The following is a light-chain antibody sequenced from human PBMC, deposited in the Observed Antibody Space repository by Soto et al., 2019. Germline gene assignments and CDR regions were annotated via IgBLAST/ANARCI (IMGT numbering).Light chain of an antibody. CDR2: DAS. CDR3: QQYNTYSSLT. V-gene: IGKV1-5*01. J-gene: IGKJ4*01. CDR1: QSISSW. Sequence: DIQMTQSPSTLSASVGDRVTITCAASQSISSWLAWYQQKLGRAPRLLIYDASSLESGVPSRFSGSGYGTEFTLTISSLQPDDFATYYCQQYNTYSSLTFGGGTKVDIK.